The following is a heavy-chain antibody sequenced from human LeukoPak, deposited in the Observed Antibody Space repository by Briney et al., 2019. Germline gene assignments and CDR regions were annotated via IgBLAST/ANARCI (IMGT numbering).Heavy chain of an antibody. J-gene: IGHJ4*02. Sequence: GGSLRLSCAASESTFSIYSMNWVRQSPWKGLEWVSYISSSSSAIYYADSVKGRFTISRDNAKNSLYLQMNSLRDEDTAVYYCARDFVYWGQGTLVTVSS. CDR3: ARDFVY. V-gene: IGHV3-48*02. CDR2: ISSSSSAI. CDR1: ESTFSIYS.